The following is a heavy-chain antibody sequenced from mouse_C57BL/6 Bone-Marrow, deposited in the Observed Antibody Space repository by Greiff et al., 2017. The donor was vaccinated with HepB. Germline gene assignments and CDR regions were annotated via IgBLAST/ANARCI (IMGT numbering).Heavy chain of an antibody. CDR1: GYTFTSYW. J-gene: IGHJ1*03. V-gene: IGHV1-50*01. Sequence: QVHVKQSGAELVKPGASVKLSCKASGYTFTSYWMQWVKQRPGQGLEWIGEIDPSDSYTNYNQKFKGKATSTVDTSSSTAYMQLSSLTSEDSAVYYCARGPIYYYDREYFDVWGTGTTVTVSS. D-gene: IGHD1-1*01. CDR3: ARGPIYYYDREYFDV. CDR2: IDPSDSYT.